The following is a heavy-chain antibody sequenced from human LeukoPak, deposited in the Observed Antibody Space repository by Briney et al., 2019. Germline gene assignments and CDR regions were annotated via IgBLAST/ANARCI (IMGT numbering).Heavy chain of an antibody. CDR2: IYYSGST. CDR3: ARARYNWFDP. Sequence: SETLSLTCTVSGGSISSYYWSWIRQPPGKGLEWIGYIYYSGSTNYDPSLKSRVTISVDTSKNRFSLRLSSVTAEDTAVYYCARARYNWFDPWGHGTLVTVSS. CDR1: GGSISSYY. J-gene: IGHJ5*02. V-gene: IGHV4-59*01.